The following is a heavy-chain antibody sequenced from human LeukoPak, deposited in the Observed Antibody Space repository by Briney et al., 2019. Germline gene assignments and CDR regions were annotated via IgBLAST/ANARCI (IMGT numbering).Heavy chain of an antibody. CDR3: ARSGRFLEWLSAFDI. J-gene: IGHJ3*02. Sequence: GESLKISCKDSGNSFTSYWIGWVRQMPGKGLEWMGIIYPGDSDTRYSPSFQGQVTISADKSISTAYLQWSSLKASDTAMYYCARSGRFLEWLSAFDIWGQGTMVTVSS. CDR2: IYPGDSDT. D-gene: IGHD3-3*01. V-gene: IGHV5-51*01. CDR1: GNSFTSYW.